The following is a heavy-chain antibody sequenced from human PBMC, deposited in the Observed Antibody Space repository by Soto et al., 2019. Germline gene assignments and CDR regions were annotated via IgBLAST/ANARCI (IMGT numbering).Heavy chain of an antibody. J-gene: IGHJ5*02. V-gene: IGHV6-1*01. CDR3: ARAPGYSSSWYQNWFDP. CDR1: GDSVSSNSAA. D-gene: IGHD6-13*01. Sequence: SQTLSLTCAISGDSVSSNSAAWNWIRQSPSRGLEWLGRTYYRSKWYNDYAVSVKSRITINPDTSKNQFSLQLNSVTPEDTAVYYCARAPGYSSSWYQNWFDPWGQGTLVTVSS. CDR2: TYYRSKWYN.